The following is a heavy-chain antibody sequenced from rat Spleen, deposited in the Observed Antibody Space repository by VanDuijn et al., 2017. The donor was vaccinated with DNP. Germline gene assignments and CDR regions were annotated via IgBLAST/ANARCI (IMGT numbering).Heavy chain of an antibody. V-gene: IGHV4-2*01. CDR1: GFNFNDYW. D-gene: IGHD1-11*01. Sequence: EVKLVESGGGLVQPGRSLKLSCAASGFNFNDYWMGWVRQAPGKGLEWLGQINKDSSTISYSPSLKDKFTISRDNAQNTLYLQMNKLGSEDTTIYYCAKGPNYGGWNDYFDYWGQGVMVTVSS. CDR3: AKGPNYGGWNDYFDY. CDR2: INKDSSTI. J-gene: IGHJ2*01.